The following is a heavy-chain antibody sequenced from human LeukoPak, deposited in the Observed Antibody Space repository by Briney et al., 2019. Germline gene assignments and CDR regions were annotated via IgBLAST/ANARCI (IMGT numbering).Heavy chain of an antibody. Sequence: PSETLSLTCTVSGGSISSYYWSWIRQPPGKGLEWIGYIYYSGSTNYNPSLKSRVTISVDTSKNQFSLKLSSVTAADTAVYYCARRSGRTDLIVVVPAANPDAFDIWGQGTMVTVSS. CDR2: IYYSGST. CDR1: GGSISSYY. V-gene: IGHV4-59*08. CDR3: ARRSGRTDLIVVVPAANPDAFDI. J-gene: IGHJ3*02. D-gene: IGHD2-2*01.